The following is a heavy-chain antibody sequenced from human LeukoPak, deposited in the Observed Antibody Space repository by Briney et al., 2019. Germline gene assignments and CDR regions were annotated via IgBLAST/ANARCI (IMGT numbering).Heavy chain of an antibody. CDR3: ARVTLYGESALDY. CDR1: GLTFSDYY. V-gene: IGHV3-11*06. D-gene: IGHD4-17*01. Sequence: PGGSLRLSCVASGLTFSDYYMSWIRQAPGKGLEWVSYISGSSHYTNTADSVKGRFTISRDNAKNSLYLQMNSLRTEDTAVYYCARVTLYGESALDYWGQGTLVTVSS. J-gene: IGHJ4*02. CDR2: ISGSSHYT.